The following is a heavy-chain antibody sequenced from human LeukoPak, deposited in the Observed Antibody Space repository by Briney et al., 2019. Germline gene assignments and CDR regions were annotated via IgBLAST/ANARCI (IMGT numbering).Heavy chain of an antibody. V-gene: IGHV1-24*01. CDR3: ATEIVFRHFWYYDFWSGYYGDAFDI. D-gene: IGHD3-3*01. Sequence: GASVKVSCKASGYTFTSYYIHRVRQAPGKGLEWTGAFDPEDGETLYAQKFQGRVTMTEDTSTDTAYMELSSLRSEDTAVYYCATEIVFRHFWYYDFWSGYYGDAFDIWGQGTMVTVSS. J-gene: IGHJ3*02. CDR1: GYTFTSYY. CDR2: FDPEDGET.